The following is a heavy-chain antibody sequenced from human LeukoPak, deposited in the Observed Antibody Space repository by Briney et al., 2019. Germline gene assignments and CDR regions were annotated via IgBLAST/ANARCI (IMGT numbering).Heavy chain of an antibody. V-gene: IGHV3-21*01. CDR3: ARTACSGYDFDY. CDR2: ISSSSYI. Sequence: PGGSLRLSCAASGFTFSSYSMNWVRQAPGKGLEWASSISSSSYIYYADSVKGRFTISRDNAKNSLYLQMNSLRAEDTAVYYCARTACSGYDFDYWGQGTLVTVSS. CDR1: GFTFSSYS. J-gene: IGHJ4*02. D-gene: IGHD5-12*01.